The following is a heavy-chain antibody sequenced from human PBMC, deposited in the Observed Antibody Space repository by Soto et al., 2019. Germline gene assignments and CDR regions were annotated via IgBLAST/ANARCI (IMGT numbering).Heavy chain of an antibody. J-gene: IGHJ6*02. CDR2: INHSGST. V-gene: IGHV4-34*01. D-gene: IGHD2-2*01. Sequence: SETLSLTCAVYGGSFSGYYWSWIRQPPGKGLAWIGEINHSGSTNYNPSLKSRVTISVDTSKNQFSLKLSSVTAADTAVYYCARGLIVVVPAAMYGVYYYYGMDVWGQGTTVT. CDR1: GGSFSGYY. CDR3: ARGLIVVVPAAMYGVYYYYGMDV.